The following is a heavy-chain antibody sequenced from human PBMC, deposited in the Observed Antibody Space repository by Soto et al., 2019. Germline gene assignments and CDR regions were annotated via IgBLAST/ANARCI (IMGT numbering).Heavy chain of an antibody. CDR2: IGTAGDT. V-gene: IGHV3-13*01. CDR3: ARDRANPGTYSSSWYGYYYGMDV. CDR1: GFTFSSYD. D-gene: IGHD6-13*01. J-gene: IGHJ6*02. Sequence: GGSLRLSCAASGFTFSSYDMHWVRQATGKGLEWVSAIGTAGDTYYPGSVKGRFTISRENAKNSLYLQMNSLRAEDTAVYYCARDRANPGTYSSSWYGYYYGMDVWGQGTTITVSS.